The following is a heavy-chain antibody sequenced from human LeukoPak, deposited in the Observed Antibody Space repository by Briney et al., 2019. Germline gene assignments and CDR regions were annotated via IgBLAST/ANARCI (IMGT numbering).Heavy chain of an antibody. V-gene: IGHV3-7*01. CDR3: AKDRGLAFDY. D-gene: IGHD3/OR15-3a*01. CDR1: GFTFSSYW. Sequence: GGSLRLSCAASGFTFSSYWMSWVRQAPGKGLEWVANIKQDGSEKYYADSVKGRFAISRDNSQNTLYLQMSSLRGDDTAVYYCAKDRGLAFDYWGQGTPVTVTS. CDR2: IKQDGSEK. J-gene: IGHJ4*02.